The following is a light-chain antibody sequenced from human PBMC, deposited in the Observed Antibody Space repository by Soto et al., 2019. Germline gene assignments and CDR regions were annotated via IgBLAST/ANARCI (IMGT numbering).Light chain of an antibody. CDR1: QSVSSS. J-gene: IGKJ2*01. Sequence: EIVMTQSPATLSVSPGEIATLSCRASQSVSSSLAWYQHKPGQAPRLLNYGASIRATRIPDRFSASGSGTEFTLTDSRLLSEDFADYYSQQYRDRYTYRQGSRLVI. CDR3: QQYRDRYT. CDR2: GAS. V-gene: IGKV3D-15*01.